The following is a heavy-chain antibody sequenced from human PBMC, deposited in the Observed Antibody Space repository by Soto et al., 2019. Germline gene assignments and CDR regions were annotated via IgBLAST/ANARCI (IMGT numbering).Heavy chain of an antibody. CDR1: GFTFSSYA. CDR2: ISGSGGST. J-gene: IGHJ4*02. Sequence: GGSLRLSCAASGFTFSSYAMSWVRQAPGKGLEWVSAISGSGGSTYYADSVKGRFTISRDNSKNTLYLQMNSLRAEDTAVYYCAKEGGYCSGGSCYRPFDYWGQGTLVTVSS. V-gene: IGHV3-23*01. CDR3: AKEGGYCSGGSCYRPFDY. D-gene: IGHD2-15*01.